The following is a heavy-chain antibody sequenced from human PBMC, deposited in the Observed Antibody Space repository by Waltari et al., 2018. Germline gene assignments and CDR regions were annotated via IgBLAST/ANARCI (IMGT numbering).Heavy chain of an antibody. J-gene: IGHJ4*02. CDR2: MYYSGNT. D-gene: IGHD6-19*01. V-gene: IGHV4-39*01. Sequence: QLQLRESGPGLVKPSETLSLPCFVSGVSVSNSRYFWGWIRQPPGKGLEWFGSMYYSGNTAYSPSRKSRGTISVDTSRNQLSLKLNSVTAADTGVYYCARQWQSSSSMWVFDSWGQGTQVFVSS. CDR1: GVSVSNSRYF. CDR3: ARQWQSSSSMWVFDS.